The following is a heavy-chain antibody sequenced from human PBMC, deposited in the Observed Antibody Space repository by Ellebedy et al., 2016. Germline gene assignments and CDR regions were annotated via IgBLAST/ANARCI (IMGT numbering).Heavy chain of an antibody. D-gene: IGHD6-19*01. CDR1: GFSVTSND. Sequence: GESLKISXAASGFSVTSNDMSWVRQAPGRGLELVSLMYAGGSEYYADSVKGRFAISRDNAKKSLFLQMNDLSAEDTALYYCAKVTHHTSGWHYYGMDVWGQGTTVNVSS. J-gene: IGHJ6*02. V-gene: IGHV3-53*05. CDR2: MYAGGSE. CDR3: AKVTHHTSGWHYYGMDV.